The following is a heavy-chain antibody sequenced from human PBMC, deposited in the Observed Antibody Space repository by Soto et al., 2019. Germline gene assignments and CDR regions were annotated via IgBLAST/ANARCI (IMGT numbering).Heavy chain of an antibody. D-gene: IGHD5-18*01. J-gene: IGHJ4*02. CDR2: IYYSGST. CDR3: ARSSYGYVHFDY. CDR1: GGSISSYY. V-gene: IGHV4-59*01. Sequence: SETLSLTCTVSGGSISSYYWGWIRQPPGKGLEWIGYIYYSGSTNYNPSLKSRVTISVDTSKNQFSLKLSSVTAADTAVYYCARSSYGYVHFDYWGQGTLVTVSS.